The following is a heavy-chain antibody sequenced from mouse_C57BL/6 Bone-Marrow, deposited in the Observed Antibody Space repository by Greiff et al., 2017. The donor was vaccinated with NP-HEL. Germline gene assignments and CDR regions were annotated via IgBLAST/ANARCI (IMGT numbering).Heavy chain of an antibody. J-gene: IGHJ4*01. D-gene: IGHD2-5*01. CDR3: VRQAYYSNYYAMDY. Sequence: EVKLVESGGGLVQPKGSLKLSCAASGFSFNTYAMNWVRQAPGKGLEWVARIRSKSNNYATYYADSVKDRFTISRDDSESMLYLQMNNVKTEDTAMYYCVRQAYYSNYYAMDYWGQGTSVTVSS. V-gene: IGHV10-1*01. CDR2: IRSKSNNYAT. CDR1: GFSFNTYA.